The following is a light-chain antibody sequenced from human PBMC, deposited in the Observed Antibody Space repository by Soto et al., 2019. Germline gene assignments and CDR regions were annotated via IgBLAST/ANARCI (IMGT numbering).Light chain of an antibody. J-gene: IGKJ2*01. CDR2: AAS. Sequence: IQLTQSPSSLSASVGDRVTITCRASQGISSCLAWYQQKPGKAPKLLIYAASTLQSGVPSRFSGSGAATDFTLTTSSLQHEDVSTYYCQQLNSYPPYTFGQGTKLEIK. V-gene: IGKV1-9*01. CDR3: QQLNSYPPYT. CDR1: QGISSC.